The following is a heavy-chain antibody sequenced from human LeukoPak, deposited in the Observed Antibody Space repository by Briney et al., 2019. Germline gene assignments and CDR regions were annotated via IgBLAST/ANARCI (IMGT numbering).Heavy chain of an antibody. CDR1: GFTFTSSA. Sequence: SVKVSCKASGFTFTSSAVQWVRQARGQRLEWIGWIVVGSGNTNYAQKFQERVTITRDMSTGLVYMELSSLRSEDTAVYYCAAEAAYYCDSRDAFDVWGQGTMVTVSS. D-gene: IGHD3-22*01. CDR3: AAEAAYYCDSRDAFDV. V-gene: IGHV1-58*01. J-gene: IGHJ3*01. CDR2: IVVGSGNT.